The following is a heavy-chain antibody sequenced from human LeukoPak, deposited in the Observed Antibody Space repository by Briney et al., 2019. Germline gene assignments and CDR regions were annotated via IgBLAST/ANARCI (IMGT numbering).Heavy chain of an antibody. D-gene: IGHD2-2*01. V-gene: IGHV3-74*01. Sequence: LTGGSLRLSCAASGFTFSSYWMHWVRQGPGKGLVWVSRIKSDGSDPSYADSVKGRFIISRDNAKSTPYLQMNSLRAEDTAVYYCAKDRDPMPSRGMDVWGQGTTVAVSS. CDR1: GFTFSSYW. CDR3: AKDRDPMPSRGMDV. J-gene: IGHJ6*02. CDR2: IKSDGSDP.